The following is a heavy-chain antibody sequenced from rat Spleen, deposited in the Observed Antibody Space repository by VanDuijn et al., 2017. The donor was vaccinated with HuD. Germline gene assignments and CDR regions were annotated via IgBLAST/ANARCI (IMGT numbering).Heavy chain of an antibody. D-gene: IGHD1-6*01. V-gene: IGHV5S10*01. CDR3: ATSGYTTDYFYPLVGY. J-gene: IGHJ2*01. CDR1: GFTFSDYA. CDR2: IIYDDTNT. Sequence: EVQLVESGGGLVQPGRSLKLSCAASGFTFSDYAMAWVRQAPKKGLEWVATIIYDDTNTYYRDSVKGRFTISRDNTKNTLYLQMDSLRSEDTATYYCATSGYTTDYFYPLVGYWGQGVMVTVSS.